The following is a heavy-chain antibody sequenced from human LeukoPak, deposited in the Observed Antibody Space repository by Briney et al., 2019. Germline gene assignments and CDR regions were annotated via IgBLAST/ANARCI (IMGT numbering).Heavy chain of an antibody. V-gene: IGHV4-61*01. J-gene: IGHJ5*02. Sequence: PSQTLSLTCTVSGGSVSIGSYYWSSIRQPPGKGLEWIGYIYYSGSDKYNPSLKSRVTISVDTSKSQFSLKLTSVTAADTAVYYCARGFGDWGLSWFDPWGQGTLVTVSS. D-gene: IGHD3-10*01. CDR1: GGSVSIGSYY. CDR2: IYYSGSD. CDR3: ARGFGDWGLSWFDP.